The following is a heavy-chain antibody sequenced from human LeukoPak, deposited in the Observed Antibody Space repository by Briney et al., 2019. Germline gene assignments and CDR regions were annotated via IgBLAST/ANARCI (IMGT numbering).Heavy chain of an antibody. CDR2: ISSSGSTI. Sequence: GGSLRLSCAASGFTFSDYYMSWIRQAPGKGLEWVSYISSSGSTIYYADSVKGRFTISRDNSKNTLYLQMNSLRAEDTAVYYCARDKGYYDSSGYSVLSRAFDIWGQGTMDTVSS. CDR3: ARDKGYYDSSGYSVLSRAFDI. CDR1: GFTFSDYY. V-gene: IGHV3-11*04. D-gene: IGHD3-22*01. J-gene: IGHJ3*02.